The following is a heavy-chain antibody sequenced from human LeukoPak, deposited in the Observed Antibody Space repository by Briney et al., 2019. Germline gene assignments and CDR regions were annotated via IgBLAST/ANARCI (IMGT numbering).Heavy chain of an antibody. CDR1: GFTFSSYG. D-gene: IGHD3-3*01. Sequence: GGSLRLSCAASGFTFSSYGMHWVRQAPGKGLEWVAFIRYDGSNKYYADSVKGRFTISRDNAKNSLYLQMNSLRAEDTAVYYCARDPPISPHYYYYMDVWGKGTTVTVSS. J-gene: IGHJ6*03. V-gene: IGHV3-30*02. CDR2: IRYDGSNK. CDR3: ARDPPISPHYYYYMDV.